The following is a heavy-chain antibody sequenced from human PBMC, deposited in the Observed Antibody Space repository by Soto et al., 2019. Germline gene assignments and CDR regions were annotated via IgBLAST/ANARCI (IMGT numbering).Heavy chain of an antibody. CDR1: GFTFSSYA. Sequence: EVQLLESGGGLEQPGGSLRLSCAASGFTFSSYAMRWVRQAPGKGLEWVSAISGSGGSTYYADSVKGRFTVSRDTSKNTLYLQMNSLRAEDTAVYYCARRGSGSYYDYWGQGTLVTVSS. CDR3: ARRGSGSYYDY. CDR2: ISGSGGST. V-gene: IGHV3-23*01. D-gene: IGHD1-26*01. J-gene: IGHJ4*02.